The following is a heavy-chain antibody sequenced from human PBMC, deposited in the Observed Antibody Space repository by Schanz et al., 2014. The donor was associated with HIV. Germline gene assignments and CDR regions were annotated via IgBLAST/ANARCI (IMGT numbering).Heavy chain of an antibody. CDR1: GFTFSSYA. CDR2: ISYDGTNK. CDR3: AKPEYDSRGSSQSHFDY. D-gene: IGHD3-22*01. V-gene: IGHV3-30*18. J-gene: IGHJ4*02. Sequence: VQLLESGGGLVQPGGSLRLSCAASGFTFSSYAMTWVRQAPGKGLEWVAVISYDGTNKKFADSVKGRFTISRDNSKNTLYLQMTTLRIDDTAVYYCAKPEYDSRGSSQSHFDYWGQGTLVTVSS.